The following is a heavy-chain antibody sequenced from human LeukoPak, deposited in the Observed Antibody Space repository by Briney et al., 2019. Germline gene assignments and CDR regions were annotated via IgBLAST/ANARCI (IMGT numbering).Heavy chain of an antibody. CDR3: AREVSYGDYVRWFDY. Sequence: SETLSLTCAVYGGSFSGYYWSWIRQPPGKGLEWIGEINHSGSTNYNPSLKSRVTISVDTSKKQFSLKLSSVTAEDTAVYYCAREVSYGDYVRWFDYWGQGTLVTVSS. J-gene: IGHJ4*02. D-gene: IGHD4-17*01. CDR2: INHSGST. V-gene: IGHV4-34*01. CDR1: GGSFSGYY.